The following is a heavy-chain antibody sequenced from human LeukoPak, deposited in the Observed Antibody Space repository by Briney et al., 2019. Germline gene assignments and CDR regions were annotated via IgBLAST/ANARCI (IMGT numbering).Heavy chain of an antibody. CDR1: GGSISSGSYY. J-gene: IGHJ5*02. V-gene: IGHV4-61*09. Sequence: SETLSLTCTVSGGSISSGSYYWSWIRQPAGKGLEWIGHIYTNGNTNFNPSLKSRVTISVDTSKNQFSLNLNSVTAADTAVHYCARSGTYYNNWFDPWGQGTLVIVSS. CDR2: IYTNGNT. CDR3: ARSGTYYNNWFDP. D-gene: IGHD3-10*01.